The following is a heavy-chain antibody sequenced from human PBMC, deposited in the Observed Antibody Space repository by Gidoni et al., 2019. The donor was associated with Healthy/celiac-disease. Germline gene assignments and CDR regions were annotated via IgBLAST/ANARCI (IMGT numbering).Heavy chain of an antibody. CDR2: ISYDGSNK. CDR3: ARDRRGGYEPRTTGMDV. Sequence: QVQLVESGGGVVQPGRSLRLSCAASGFTFSSYAMHWVRQAPGKGLEWVAVISYDGSNKYYADSVKGRFTISRDNSKNTLYLQMNSLRAEDTAVYYCARDRRGGYEPRTTGMDVWGQGTTVTVSS. J-gene: IGHJ6*02. D-gene: IGHD5-12*01. CDR1: GFTFSSYA. V-gene: IGHV3-30*01.